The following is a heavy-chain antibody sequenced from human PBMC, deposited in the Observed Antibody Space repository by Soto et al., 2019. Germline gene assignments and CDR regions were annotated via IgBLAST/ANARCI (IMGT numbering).Heavy chain of an antibody. CDR3: ARDGDNSNDFDY. V-gene: IGHV3-7*01. CDR2: IKEDGSKK. D-gene: IGHD1-20*01. J-gene: IGHJ4*02. Sequence: EVQLVESGGGLVQPGGSLRLSCAASGFTFRTYWMNWVRQAPGKGLEWVANIKEDGSKKNFVDSVKGRFTISRDNAKNLLYLQMNSLRTEDTAVYYCARDGDNSNDFDYWGQGTLVTVPS. CDR1: GFTFRTYW.